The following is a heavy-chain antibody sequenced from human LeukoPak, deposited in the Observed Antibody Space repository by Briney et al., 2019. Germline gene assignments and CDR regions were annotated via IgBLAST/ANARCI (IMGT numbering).Heavy chain of an antibody. Sequence: ASVKVSCKASGYTFTSYYMHWVRQAPGQGLEWMGTINPSGGSRSYAQKSQGRVTMTRDTSTSTVYMELSSLRSEDTAVYFCARDACSSTICQAGGNWFDPWGQGTLVIVSS. CDR2: INPSGGSR. CDR1: GYTFTSYY. D-gene: IGHD2-2*01. CDR3: ARDACSSTICQAGGNWFDP. J-gene: IGHJ5*02. V-gene: IGHV1-46*01.